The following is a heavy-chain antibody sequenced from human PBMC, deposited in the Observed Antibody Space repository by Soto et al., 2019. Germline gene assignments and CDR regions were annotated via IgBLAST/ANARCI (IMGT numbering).Heavy chain of an antibody. D-gene: IGHD1-26*01. CDR2: IWYDGSNK. J-gene: IGHJ6*02. CDR1: GFTFSSYG. V-gene: IGHV3-33*01. Sequence: QVQLVESGGGVVQPGRSLRLSCAASGFTFSSYGMHWVRQAPGKGLEWVAVIWYDGSNKYYADSVKGRFTISRDNSKNTLYLQMNSLRAEDTAVYYCARDRGIGPYSGSYSEGLYYGMDVWGQGTTVTVSS. CDR3: ARDRGIGPYSGSYSEGLYYGMDV.